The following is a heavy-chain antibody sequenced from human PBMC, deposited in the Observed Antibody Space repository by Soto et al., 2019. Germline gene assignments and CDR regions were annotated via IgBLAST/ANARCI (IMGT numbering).Heavy chain of an antibody. CDR1: GDSMSSYY. D-gene: IGHD7-27*01. Sequence: QVQLQESGPGLVEPSETLSLTCTVSGDSMSSYYWNWIRQPAGKGLEWIGRISATGRTSYMSSLKSRLTLSVDTFKNQFSLNLKFVTAADTAVYFCARDQSGAADIWGQGTMVTVS. V-gene: IGHV4-4*07. CDR2: ISATGRT. J-gene: IGHJ3*02. CDR3: ARDQSGAADI.